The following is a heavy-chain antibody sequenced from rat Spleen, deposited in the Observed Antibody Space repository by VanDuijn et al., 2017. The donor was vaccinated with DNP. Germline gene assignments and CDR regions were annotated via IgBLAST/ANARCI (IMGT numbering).Heavy chain of an antibody. Sequence: EVQLLESGGGLVQPGRSLKLSCAASGFSFSDYYMAWVRQAPTKGLELVAYITYDGAGTYYGDSVRGRFTISRDNAESTLSLQMNSLKSEDMATYYCARHVLPLRVWDYWGQGVMVTVSS. D-gene: IGHD1-4*01. V-gene: IGHV5-22*01. CDR2: ITYDGAGT. J-gene: IGHJ2*01. CDR3: ARHVLPLRVWDY. CDR1: GFSFSDYY.